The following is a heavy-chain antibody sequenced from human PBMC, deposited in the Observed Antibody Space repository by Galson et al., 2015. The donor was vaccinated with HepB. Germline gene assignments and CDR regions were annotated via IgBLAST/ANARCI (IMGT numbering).Heavy chain of an antibody. V-gene: IGHV1-18*04. CDR2: ISAYNGNT. D-gene: IGHD2-2*02. J-gene: IGHJ5*02. Sequence: SVKVSCKASGYTFTSYGISWVRQAPGQGLEWMGWISAYNGNTNYAQKLQGRVTMTTDTSTSTAYMELRSLRSDDTAVYYCARDRCSSTSCYKGGKNWFDPWGQGTLVTVSS. CDR1: GYTFTSYG. CDR3: ARDRCSSTSCYKGGKNWFDP.